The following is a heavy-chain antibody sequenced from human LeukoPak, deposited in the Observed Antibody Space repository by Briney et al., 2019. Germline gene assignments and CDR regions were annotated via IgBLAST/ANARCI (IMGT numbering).Heavy chain of an antibody. CDR2: IYPGDSDT. D-gene: IGHD3-10*01. CDR3: ARQWYYASGSYYESRGDWFDP. Sequence: GESLKISCKGSGYSFTSYWIGWVRQMPGKGLEWMGIIYPGDSDTRYSPSFQGQVTISADKSISTAYLQWSSLKASDTAMYYCARQWYYASGSYYESRGDWFDPWGQGTLVSVSS. J-gene: IGHJ5*02. CDR1: GYSFTSYW. V-gene: IGHV5-51*01.